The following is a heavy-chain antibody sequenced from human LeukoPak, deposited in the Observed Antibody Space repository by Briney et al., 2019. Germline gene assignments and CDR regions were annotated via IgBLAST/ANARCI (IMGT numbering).Heavy chain of an antibody. CDR1: GGSFSSSSYY. CDR2: IYYSGNT. J-gene: IGHJ4*02. V-gene: IGHV4-39*01. D-gene: IGHD5-24*01. Sequence: PSETLSLTCTVSGGSFSSSSYYWGWVRQPPGKGLEWFGSIYYSGNTYYNPSLKSRVTISVDTSKNQFSLKLSSVTAADTAVYYCARHRTRDGSTSFDYWGQGTLVTVSS. CDR3: ARHRTRDGSTSFDY.